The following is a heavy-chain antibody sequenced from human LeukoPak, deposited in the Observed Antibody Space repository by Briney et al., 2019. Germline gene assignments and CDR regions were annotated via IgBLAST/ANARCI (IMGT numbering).Heavy chain of an antibody. CDR1: GYIYINYG. CDR2: ISTYNGYT. J-gene: IGHJ4*02. D-gene: IGHD3-22*01. CDR3: ARVQPHRVHYDNSDYPTHNDY. Sequence: ASVTVSCKASGYIYINYGISWVRQAPGQGLEWMGWISTYNGYTNYAQKLQGRVTMTTDTSTSTAYMELRSLRSDDTALYYCARVQPHRVHYDNSDYPTHNDYWGQGTLVTVSS. V-gene: IGHV1-18*01.